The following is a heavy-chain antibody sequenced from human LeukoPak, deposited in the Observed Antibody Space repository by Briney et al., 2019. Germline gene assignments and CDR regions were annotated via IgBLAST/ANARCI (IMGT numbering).Heavy chain of an antibody. CDR2: IYTSGST. J-gene: IGHJ6*03. CDR3: ARVFMVRGVDYYYYYMDV. CDR1: GGSISSYY. D-gene: IGHD3-10*01. V-gene: IGHV4-4*07. Sequence: SETLSLTCTVSGGSISSYYWSWIRQPAGKGLEWIGRIYTSGSTNYNPSLKSRVTMSVDTSKNQFSLKLSSVAAADTAVYYCARVFMVRGVDYYYYYMDVWGKGTTVTISS.